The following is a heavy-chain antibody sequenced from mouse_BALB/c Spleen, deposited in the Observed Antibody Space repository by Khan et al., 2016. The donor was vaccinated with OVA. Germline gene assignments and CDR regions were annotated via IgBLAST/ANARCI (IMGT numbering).Heavy chain of an antibody. CDR3: ARSCAIKY. CDR2: IISLAYSI. J-gene: IGHJ4*01. V-gene: IGHV5-15*02. Sequence: EVQLVESGGGLVQPGGSRKLSCAASGFTFSDYGLSWVRQAFGKGPVWVAFIISLAYSIYYAASVTGRFTISRENSKNNLYLEMSSLRSEDTAMYYCARSCAIKYWGQGTSVTVSS. CDR1: GFTFSDYG.